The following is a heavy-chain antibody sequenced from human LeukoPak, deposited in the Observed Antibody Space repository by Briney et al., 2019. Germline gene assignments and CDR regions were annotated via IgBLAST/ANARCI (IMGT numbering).Heavy chain of an antibody. V-gene: IGHV3-23*01. CDR2: IGRSGANS. CDR3: AKLQTAVVPAATLGFDS. J-gene: IGHJ4*02. Sequence: PGGSLRLSCAASGFTFNKYAMSWVRQSPGKGLEWVSAIGRSGANSYYATSVKGRFSVSRDKTKNTFHLQMNSLRAEDTAIYYCAKLQTAVVPAATLGFDSWGQGTLVTVSS. CDR1: GFTFNKYA. D-gene: IGHD2-2*01.